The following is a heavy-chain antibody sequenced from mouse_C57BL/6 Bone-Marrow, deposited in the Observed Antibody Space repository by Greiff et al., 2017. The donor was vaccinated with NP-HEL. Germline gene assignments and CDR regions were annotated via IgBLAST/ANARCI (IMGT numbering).Heavy chain of an antibody. D-gene: IGHD1-1*01. CDR1: GYTFTSYW. Sequence: QVQLKQPGAELVRPGSSVKLSCKASGYTFTSYWMDWVKQRPGQGLEWIGNIYPSDSETHYNQKFKDKATLTVDKSSSTAYMQLSSLTSEDSAVYYCARGIYYGSSYHYWGQGTTLTVSS. CDR2: IYPSDSET. V-gene: IGHV1-61*01. J-gene: IGHJ2*01. CDR3: ARGIYYGSSYHY.